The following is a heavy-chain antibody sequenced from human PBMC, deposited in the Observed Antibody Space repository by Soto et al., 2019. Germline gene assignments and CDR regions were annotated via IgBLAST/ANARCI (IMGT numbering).Heavy chain of an antibody. CDR2: IWYDGRNK. V-gene: IGHV3-33*01. Sequence: PGGSLRLSCAASGFSFSSHGMHWVRQAPGEGLEWVAVIWYDGRNKYYADSVKGQFTISRDNSKNTLYLQMDSLRAEDTAVYYCARGNGHNNGRTDYWGQGTPVTLSS. CDR3: ARGNGHNNGRTDY. J-gene: IGHJ4*02. CDR1: GFSFSSHG. D-gene: IGHD5-18*01.